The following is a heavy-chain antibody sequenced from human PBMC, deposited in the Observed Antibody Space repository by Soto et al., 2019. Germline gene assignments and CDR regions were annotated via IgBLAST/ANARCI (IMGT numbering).Heavy chain of an antibody. CDR3: ASSLEYNWFDP. J-gene: IGHJ5*02. CDR1: GGSISSSNW. D-gene: IGHD1-1*01. CDR2: IYHSGST. Sequence: SETLSLTCAVSGGSISSSNWWSWVRQPPGKGLEWIGEIYHSGSTNYNPSLKSRVTMSVDKSKNQFSLRLNSVTAADTAVYYCASSLEYNWFDPWGQGTLVTVSS. V-gene: IGHV4-4*02.